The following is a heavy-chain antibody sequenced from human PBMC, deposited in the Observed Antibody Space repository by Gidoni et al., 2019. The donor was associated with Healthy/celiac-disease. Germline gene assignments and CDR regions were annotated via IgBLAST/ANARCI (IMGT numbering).Heavy chain of an antibody. V-gene: IGHV4-39*01. CDR3: ARQNLILEWFNY. D-gene: IGHD3-3*01. CDR2: IYYSGST. Sequence: QLQLQESGPGLVKPSETLSLTCTVSGGSISSSSYYWGWIRQPPGKGLEWIGSIYYSGSTYYNPSLKSRVTISVDTSKNQFSLKLSSVTAADTAVYYCARQNLILEWFNYWGQGTLVTVSS. J-gene: IGHJ4*02. CDR1: GGSISSSSYY.